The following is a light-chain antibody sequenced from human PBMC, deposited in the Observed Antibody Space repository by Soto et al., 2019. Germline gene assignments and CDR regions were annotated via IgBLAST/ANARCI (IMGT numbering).Light chain of an antibody. CDR2: EVS. CDR3: SSYTSSSAWV. Sequence: QSVLTQPPSVSGSPGQSVTISCTGTSSDVGSYNRVSWYQQPPGTAPKLMMYEVSNRPSGVPDRFSGSKSGNTASLTISGLQAEDEADYYCSSYTSSSAWVFGGGTKLTVL. CDR1: SSDVGSYNR. J-gene: IGLJ2*01. V-gene: IGLV2-18*02.